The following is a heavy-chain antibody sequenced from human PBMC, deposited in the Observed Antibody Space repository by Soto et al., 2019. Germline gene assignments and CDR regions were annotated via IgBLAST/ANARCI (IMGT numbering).Heavy chain of an antibody. CDR1: GGSISSGGYS. CDR2: IYHSGST. J-gene: IGHJ4*02. V-gene: IGHV4-30-2*01. CDR3: AAGGGLPRYY. D-gene: IGHD1-26*01. Sequence: QLQLQESGSGLVKPSQTLSLTCAVSGGSISSGGYSWSWIRQPPGKGLEWIGYIYHSGSTYSNPALKSRVPTSVARSTNPFSLKLSSVPAAATAVYYCAAGGGLPRYYWGQGTLVTVSS.